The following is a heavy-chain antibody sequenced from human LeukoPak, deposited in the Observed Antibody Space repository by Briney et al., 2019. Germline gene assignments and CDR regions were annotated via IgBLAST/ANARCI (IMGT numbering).Heavy chain of an antibody. Sequence: GGSLRLSCAASGFTFSTYGMQWVRQAPGKGLEWVAVIWYGGSKTYYADSVKGRFTISRDNSKNTLDLQMSSLRAEHTAVYYCARSNTMTSNYYYGMDVWGQGTTVTVSS. J-gene: IGHJ6*02. D-gene: IGHD4-11*01. CDR3: ARSNTMTSNYYYGMDV. CDR2: IWYGGSKT. CDR1: GFTFSTYG. V-gene: IGHV3-33*08.